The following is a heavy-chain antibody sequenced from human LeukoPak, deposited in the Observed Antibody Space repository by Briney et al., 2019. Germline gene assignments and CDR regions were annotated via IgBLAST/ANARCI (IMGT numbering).Heavy chain of an antibody. V-gene: IGHV3-23*01. CDR3: AKGTQLALWRGYFDY. J-gene: IGHJ4*02. CDR2: ISGSGGST. D-gene: IGHD6-13*01. Sequence: SGGALRLSCAASGFTFSSYSMNWVRQAPGKGLEWVSAISGSGGSTYYADSVKGRFTISRDNSKNTLYLQMNSLRAEDTAVYYCAKGTQLALWRGYFDYWGQGTLVTVSS. CDR1: GFTFSSYS.